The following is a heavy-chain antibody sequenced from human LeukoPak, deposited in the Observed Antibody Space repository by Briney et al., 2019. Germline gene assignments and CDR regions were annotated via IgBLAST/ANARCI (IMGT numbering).Heavy chain of an antibody. CDR3: ARGGPGTTRKSNYYYYYMDV. V-gene: IGHV1-18*01. CDR2: ISAYNGNT. CDR1: GYTFTSYG. D-gene: IGHD1-7*01. Sequence: ASVKVSCKASGYTFTSYGISWVRQAPGQGLEWMGWISAYNGNTNYAQKLQGRVTMTTDTSTSTAYMELRSLGSDDTAVYYCARGGPGTTRKSNYYYYYMDVWGKGTTVTVSS. J-gene: IGHJ6*03.